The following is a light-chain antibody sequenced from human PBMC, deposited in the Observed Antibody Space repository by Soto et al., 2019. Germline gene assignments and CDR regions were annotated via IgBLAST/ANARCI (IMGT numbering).Light chain of an antibody. CDR2: GAS. J-gene: IGKJ2*01. CDR1: QSVSSY. V-gene: IGKV3-11*01. Sequence: EIVLTQSPATLSLSPGERATLSCRASQSVSSYLAWYQQKPGQAPRLLIYGASNRATGIPARFSGSGSGTDFTLTISSLEPEDFAVYYCQQGDTFGQGTKLEIK. CDR3: QQGDT.